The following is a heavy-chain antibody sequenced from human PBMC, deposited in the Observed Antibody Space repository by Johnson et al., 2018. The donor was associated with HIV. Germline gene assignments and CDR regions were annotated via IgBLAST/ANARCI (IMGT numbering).Heavy chain of an antibody. CDR2: IRYDGSNK. J-gene: IGHJ3*02. V-gene: IGHV3-30*02. D-gene: IGHD1-26*01. CDR3: AKDQLVGATYAAFDI. CDR1: GFTFSSYW. Sequence: QVRLVESGGGLVQPGGSLRLSCAASGFTFSSYWMHWVRQAPGKGLVWVAFIRYDGSNKYYSDSVKGRFTISRDNSKNTLYLQMNSLRPEDTAVYYCAKDQLVGATYAAFDIWGQGTMVTVSS.